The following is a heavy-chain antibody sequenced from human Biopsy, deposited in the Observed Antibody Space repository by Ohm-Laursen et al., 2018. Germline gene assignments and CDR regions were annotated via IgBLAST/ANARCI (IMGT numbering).Heavy chain of an antibody. CDR2: IYNSGST. Sequence: SETLSLTCTVSGGSMSSYYWTWIRQPPGKGLEWIGYIYNSGSTNYNPSLKSRVTMSLDTSKNQFSLRLRSVTAADTAVYYCARDDAVTVIRGLYYWGQGALVTVSS. CDR1: GGSMSSYY. V-gene: IGHV4-59*12. J-gene: IGHJ4*02. D-gene: IGHD2-21*02. CDR3: ARDDAVTVIRGLYY.